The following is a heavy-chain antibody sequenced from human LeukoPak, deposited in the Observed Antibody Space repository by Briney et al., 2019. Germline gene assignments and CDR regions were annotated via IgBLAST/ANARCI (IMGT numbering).Heavy chain of an antibody. CDR2: MYYSGST. D-gene: IGHD3-22*01. CDR3: ARDSIESYFDY. J-gene: IGHJ4*02. CDR1: GGSISSGDYY. Sequence: ASQTLSLTCTVSGGSISSGDYYWSWIRQPPGKGLEWIGYMYYSGSTYYNPSLKSRVTISVDTSKNQFSLKLSSVTAADTAVYYCARDSIESYFDYWGQGTLVTVSS. V-gene: IGHV4-30-4*01.